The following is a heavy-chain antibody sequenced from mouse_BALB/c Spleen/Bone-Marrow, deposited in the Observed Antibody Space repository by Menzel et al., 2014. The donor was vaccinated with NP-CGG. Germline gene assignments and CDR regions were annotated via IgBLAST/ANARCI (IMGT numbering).Heavy chain of an antibody. Sequence: QVQLQQPGAELVKPGASVKLSCKASGYTFTDYIIHWVEQRSGQGLEWIGWFYPGNGNIKYSERFNDKATLTADKSSSTVYMELSRLTSEDSAAYFCARHFYGTSYFDYWGQGTTLTVSS. D-gene: IGHD1-1*01. CDR3: ARHFYGTSYFDY. CDR1: GYTFTDYI. CDR2: FYPGNGNI. V-gene: IGHV1-62-2*01. J-gene: IGHJ2*01.